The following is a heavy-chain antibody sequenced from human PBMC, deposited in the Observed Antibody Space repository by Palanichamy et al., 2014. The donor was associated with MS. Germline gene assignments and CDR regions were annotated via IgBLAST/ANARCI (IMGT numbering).Heavy chain of an antibody. D-gene: IGHD1-26*01. CDR1: GFTVSSSY. V-gene: IGHV3-66*02. Sequence: EVQLVESGGGLVQPGGSLRLSCAASGFTVSSSYMTWVRQAPGMGLEWVSVIYSGGSTYYADSVKGRFTISRDNSKNTLYLQMNSLRAEDTAVYYCARQIVGTTVGDYWGQGTLVTVSS. J-gene: IGHJ4*02. CDR2: IYSGGST. CDR3: ARQIVGTTVGDY.